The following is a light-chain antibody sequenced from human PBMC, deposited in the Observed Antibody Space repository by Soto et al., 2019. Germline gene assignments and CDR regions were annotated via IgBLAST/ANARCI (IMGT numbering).Light chain of an antibody. V-gene: IGKV3-20*01. J-gene: IGKJ1*01. CDR1: QSVSSSY. Sequence: EIGFNQSPGALSLSTGERATLSCRASQSVSSSYLAWYQQKPGQAPRLLIYGASSRATGIPDRFSGSGSGTDFTLTISRLEPEDFAVYYCQHYVTSPRTFGQGTNVDIK. CDR2: GAS. CDR3: QHYVTSPRT.